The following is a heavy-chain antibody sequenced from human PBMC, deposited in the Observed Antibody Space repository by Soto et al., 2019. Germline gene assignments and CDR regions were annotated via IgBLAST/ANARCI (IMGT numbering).Heavy chain of an antibody. CDR1: GGTFSSYA. D-gene: IGHD1-26*01. Sequence: QVQLVQSGAEVKKPGSSVKVSCKASGGTFSSYAISWVRQAPGQGLEWMGGIIPIFGTANYAQKFQGRVTMTAGESTSTAYMELSSLRSEDTAVYYCAGGGSGSYRSYYYYYGMDVWGQGTTVTVSS. CDR3: AGGGSGSYRSYYYYYGMDV. CDR2: IIPIFGTA. J-gene: IGHJ6*02. V-gene: IGHV1-69*12.